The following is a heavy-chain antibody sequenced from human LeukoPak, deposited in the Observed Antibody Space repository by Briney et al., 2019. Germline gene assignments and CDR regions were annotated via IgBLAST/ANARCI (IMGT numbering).Heavy chain of an antibody. CDR2: INHSGST. J-gene: IGHJ4*02. Sequence: SETLSLTCAVYGGSFSGYYWSWIRQPPGKGLEWIGEINHSGSTNYNPSLKSRVTISVDTSKNQFSLKLSSVTAADTAVYYCARGYGSGSYYMTKPFDYWGQGTLVTVSS. CDR3: ARGYGSGSYYMTKPFDY. V-gene: IGHV4-34*01. D-gene: IGHD3-10*01. CDR1: GGSFSGYY.